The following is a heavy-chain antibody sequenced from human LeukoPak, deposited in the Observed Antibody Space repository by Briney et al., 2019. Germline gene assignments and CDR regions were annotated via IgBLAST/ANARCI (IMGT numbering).Heavy chain of an antibody. CDR2: FDPEDGET. V-gene: IGHV1-24*01. CDR1: GYTLTELS. J-gene: IGHJ4*02. CDR3: ATVEAVAGLFDY. D-gene: IGHD6-19*01. Sequence: ASVKVSCKVSGYTLTELSMHWVRQAPGKGLEWMGGFDPEDGETIYAQKSQGRVTMTEDTSTDTAYMELSSLRSEDTAVYYCATVEAVAGLFDYWGQGTLVTVSS.